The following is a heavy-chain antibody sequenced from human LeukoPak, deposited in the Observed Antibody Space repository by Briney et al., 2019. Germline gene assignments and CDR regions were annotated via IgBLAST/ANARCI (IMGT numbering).Heavy chain of an antibody. Sequence: PGGSLRLSCAASGFTVSSNYMSWVRQAPGKGLEWVSVIYSGGSTYYADSVKGRFTISRDNSKNTLYLQMNSLRAEDTAVYYCASGVYYDSGDYHGDYWGQGTLVTVSS. D-gene: IGHD3-22*01. J-gene: IGHJ4*02. CDR1: GFTVSSNY. V-gene: IGHV3-53*01. CDR2: IYSGGST. CDR3: ASGVYYDSGDYHGDY.